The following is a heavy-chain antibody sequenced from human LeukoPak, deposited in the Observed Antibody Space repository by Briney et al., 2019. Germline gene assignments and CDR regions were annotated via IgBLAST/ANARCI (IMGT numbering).Heavy chain of an antibody. CDR1: GFTFSSYA. Sequence: GRSLRLSCAPSGFTFSSYAMSCVRQPPGKGLEWVSAISGSGGSTYYADSVKGRFTISRDNSKNTLYLQMNSLRAEDTAVYYCAKDRANWAHSGDYWGQGTLVTVSS. V-gene: IGHV3-23*01. J-gene: IGHJ4*02. CDR3: AKDRANWAHSGDY. D-gene: IGHD7-27*01. CDR2: ISGSGGST.